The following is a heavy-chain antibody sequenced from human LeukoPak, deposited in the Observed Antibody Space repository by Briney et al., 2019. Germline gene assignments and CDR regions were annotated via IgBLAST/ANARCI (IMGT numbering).Heavy chain of an antibody. V-gene: IGHV4-31*03. D-gene: IGHD6-19*01. CDR2: IYYSGST. J-gene: IGHJ6*02. CDR3: ARDRVSSVADRYYYYGMDV. CDR1: GGSISSGGYY. Sequence: SETLSLTCTVSGGSISSGGYYWSWIRQHQGKGLEWIGYIYYSGSTYYNPSLKSRVTISVDTSKNQFSLKLSSVTAADTAVYYCARDRVSSVADRYYYYGMDVWGQGTTVTVSS.